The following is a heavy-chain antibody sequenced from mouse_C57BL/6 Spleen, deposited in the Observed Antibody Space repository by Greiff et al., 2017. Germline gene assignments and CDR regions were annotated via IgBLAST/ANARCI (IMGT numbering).Heavy chain of an antibody. D-gene: IGHD4-1*02. V-gene: IGHV7-3*01. Sequence: DVKLVESGGGLVQPGGSLSLSCAASGFTFTDYYMSWVRQPPGKALEWLGFIRNKANGYTTEYSASVKGRFTISRDNSQSILYLQMNALRAEDSATYYCASSQLGGFAYWGQGTLVTVSA. CDR1: GFTFTDYY. CDR3: ASSQLGGFAY. J-gene: IGHJ3*01. CDR2: IRNKANGYTT.